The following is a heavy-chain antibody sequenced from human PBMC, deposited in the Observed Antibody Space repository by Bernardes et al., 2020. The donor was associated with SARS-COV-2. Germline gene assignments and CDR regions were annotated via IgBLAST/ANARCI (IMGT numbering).Heavy chain of an antibody. CDR1: GFTFSSYA. J-gene: IGHJ4*02. Sequence: VWSLSLSCAASGFTFSSYAMSWVRQAPGKGLVWVSRINSDGSSTSYADSVKGRFTISRDNAKNTLYLQMNSLRAEDTAVYYCASPGLLVWGQGTLVTVSS. CDR2: INSDGSST. CDR3: ASPGLLV. V-gene: IGHV3-74*01.